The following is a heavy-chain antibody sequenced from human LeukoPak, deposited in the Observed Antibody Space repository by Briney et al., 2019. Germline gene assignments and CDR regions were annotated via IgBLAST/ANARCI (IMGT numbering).Heavy chain of an antibody. V-gene: IGHV3-48*04. D-gene: IGHD6-13*01. CDR3: AKVRQQLTLYDAFDI. CDR2: ISSSSSTI. CDR1: GFTFSSYS. Sequence: AGGSLRLSCAASGFTFSSYSMNWVRQAPGRGLEWVSYISSSSSTIYYADSVKGRFTISRDNAKNSLYLQMNSLRAEDTAVYYCAKVRQQLTLYDAFDIWGQGTMVTVSS. J-gene: IGHJ3*02.